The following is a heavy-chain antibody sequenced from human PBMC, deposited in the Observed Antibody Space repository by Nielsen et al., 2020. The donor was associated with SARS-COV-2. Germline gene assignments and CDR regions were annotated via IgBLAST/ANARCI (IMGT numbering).Heavy chain of an antibody. CDR3: ARRYFDWLSPFDY. Sequence: ASVKVSCKASGYTFTSYAMHWVRQAPGQRLEWMGWINAGNGNTKYSQNFQGRVTITEDTSASTAYMELSGLRSEDTAVYYCARRYFDWLSPFDYWGQGTLVTVSS. CDR1: GYTFTSYA. V-gene: IGHV1-3*01. CDR2: INAGNGNT. D-gene: IGHD3-9*01. J-gene: IGHJ4*02.